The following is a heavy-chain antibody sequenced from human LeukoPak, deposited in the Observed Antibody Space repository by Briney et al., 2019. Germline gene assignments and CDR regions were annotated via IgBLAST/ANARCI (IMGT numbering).Heavy chain of an antibody. CDR3: ARGSGGYNYFLFDY. D-gene: IGHD5-24*01. CDR2: IYYSGST. J-gene: IGHJ4*02. Sequence: PSETLSLTCTVSGGSISSYYWSWIRQPPGKGLEWIGYIYYSGSTNYNPSLKSRVTISVDTSKNQFSLKLSSVTAADTAVYYCARGSGGYNYFLFDYWGQGTLVTVSS. CDR1: GGSISSYY. V-gene: IGHV4-59*01.